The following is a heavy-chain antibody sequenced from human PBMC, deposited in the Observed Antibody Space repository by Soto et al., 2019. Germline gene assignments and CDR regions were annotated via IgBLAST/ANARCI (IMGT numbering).Heavy chain of an antibody. D-gene: IGHD5-18*01. Sequence: QVQLQESGPGLVKPSETLSLTCTVSGGSVSSGSYYWSWIRQPPGKGLEWIGYIYYSGSTNYNPPLKSRVTISVDTSKNQFSLKLSSVTAADTAVYYCARVEGGYSYGYRIFDYWGQGTLVTVSS. V-gene: IGHV4-61*01. CDR2: IYYSGST. CDR1: GGSVSSGSYY. J-gene: IGHJ4*02. CDR3: ARVEGGYSYGYRIFDY.